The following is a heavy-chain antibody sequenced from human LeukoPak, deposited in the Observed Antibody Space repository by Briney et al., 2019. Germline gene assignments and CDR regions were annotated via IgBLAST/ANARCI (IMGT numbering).Heavy chain of an antibody. CDR2: IFYSGST. Sequence: SETLSLTCIVSGGSISSYYWSWIRQPPGKGLEWIGNIFYSGSTYYSPSLKSRVTISLDTSRNQFSLKLTSVTAADTAVYYCAKSNGYGLVDIWGQGTMVTVSS. CDR1: GGSISSYY. CDR3: AKSNGYGLVDI. J-gene: IGHJ3*02. D-gene: IGHD3-10*01. V-gene: IGHV4-59*12.